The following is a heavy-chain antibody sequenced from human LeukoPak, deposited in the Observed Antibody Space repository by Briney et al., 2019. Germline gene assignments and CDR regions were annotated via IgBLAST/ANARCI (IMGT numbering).Heavy chain of an antibody. CDR1: GFTFSDYN. Sequence: GGSLRLSCAASGFTFSDYNMNWVRQSPEKGVEWVSSITSGTTYIYYADSVRGRFTLSRDNAKNSLYLQMNSLRAEDTAVYYFDYWGQGTLVTVSS. V-gene: IGHV3-21*01. CDR3: DY. J-gene: IGHJ4*02. CDR2: ITSGTTYI.